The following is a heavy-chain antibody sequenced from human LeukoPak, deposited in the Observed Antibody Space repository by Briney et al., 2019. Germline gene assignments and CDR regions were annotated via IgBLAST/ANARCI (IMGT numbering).Heavy chain of an antibody. CDR2: IIGSGGNT. J-gene: IGHJ4*02. Sequence: GGSLRPSCAASGFTFTSYGMSWVRQAPGKGLEWVSAIIGSGGNTYYADSVKGRFTISRDNSKNTLFLQMNNLRVEDTAVYYCAKVHFYCSGGSCYPNYFDYWGQGTLVTVSS. D-gene: IGHD2-15*01. V-gene: IGHV3-23*01. CDR3: AKVHFYCSGGSCYPNYFDY. CDR1: GFTFTSYG.